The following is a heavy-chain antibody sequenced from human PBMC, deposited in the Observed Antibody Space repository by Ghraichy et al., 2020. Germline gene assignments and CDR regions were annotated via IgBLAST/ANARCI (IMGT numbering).Heavy chain of an antibody. Sequence: SETLSLTCTVSGGSISSSSYYWGWIRQPPGKGLEWIGCIYYSGSTYYNPSLKSRVTISVDTSKNQFSLKLSSVTAADTAVYYCARDFWRGPSYYFDYWGQGTLVTVSS. CDR2: IYYSGST. J-gene: IGHJ4*02. CDR1: GGSISSSSYY. D-gene: IGHD3-3*01. V-gene: IGHV4-39*02. CDR3: ARDFWRGPSYYFDY.